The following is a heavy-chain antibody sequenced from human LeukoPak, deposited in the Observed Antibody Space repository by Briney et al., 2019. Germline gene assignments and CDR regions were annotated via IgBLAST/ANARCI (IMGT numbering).Heavy chain of an antibody. CDR2: ISAYNGNT. CDR1: GYTFTSYG. D-gene: IGHD2-8*01. V-gene: IGHV1-18*01. CDR3: ASGVCTTRDCYYYYYMDV. J-gene: IGHJ6*03. Sequence: ASVKVSRKASGYTFTSYGISWVRQAPGQGLEWMGWISAYNGNTNYAQKLQGRVTMTTDTSTSTAYMELRSLRSDDTAVYYCASGVCTTRDCYYYYYMDVWGKGTTVTVSS.